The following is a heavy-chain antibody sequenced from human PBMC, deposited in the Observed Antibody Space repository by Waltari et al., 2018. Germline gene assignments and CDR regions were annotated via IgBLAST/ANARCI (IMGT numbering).Heavy chain of an antibody. Sequence: QVQLVQSGAEVKKPGASVKVSYKVSGYTLTELSMHWVRQAPGKGLEWMGGFDPEDGETIDAQKFQSRVTMTEDTSTDTAYMELSSLRSEDTAVYYCATDLLMVRGVIRSVDYWGQGTLVTVSS. CDR3: ATDLLMVRGVIRSVDY. CDR2: FDPEDGET. J-gene: IGHJ4*02. V-gene: IGHV1-24*01. D-gene: IGHD3-10*01. CDR1: GYTLTELS.